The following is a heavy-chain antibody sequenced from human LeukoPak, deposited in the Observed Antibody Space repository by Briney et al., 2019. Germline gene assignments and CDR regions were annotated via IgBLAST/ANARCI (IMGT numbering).Heavy chain of an antibody. CDR1: GFTFSSYS. D-gene: IGHD6-19*01. CDR2: ISGSGGST. J-gene: IGHJ6*02. V-gene: IGHV3-23*01. Sequence: PGGSLRLSCAASGFTFSSYSMNWVRQAPGKGLDWVSAISGSGGSTYYADSVKGRFTISRDNSKNTLYLQMNSLRAEDTAVYYCAKAPLLSSGWYYYYGMDVWGQGTTVTVSS. CDR3: AKAPLLSSGWYYYYGMDV.